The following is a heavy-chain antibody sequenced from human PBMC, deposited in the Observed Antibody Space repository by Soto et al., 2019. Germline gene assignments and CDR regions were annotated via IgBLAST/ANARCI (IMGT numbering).Heavy chain of an antibody. CDR3: ARYRSNYYYGMDV. CDR1: GGSISSYY. D-gene: IGHD1-26*01. CDR2: IYYSGST. Sequence: SETLSLTCTVSGGSISSYYWSWIRQPPGKGLEWIGYIYYSGSTNYNPSLKSRVTISVDTSKNQFSLKLSSVTAADTAVYYCARYRSNYYYGMDVWGQGTTVTVSS. V-gene: IGHV4-59*01. J-gene: IGHJ6*02.